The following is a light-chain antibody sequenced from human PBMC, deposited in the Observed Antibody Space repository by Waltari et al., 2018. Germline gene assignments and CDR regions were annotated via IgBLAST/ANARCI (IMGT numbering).Light chain of an antibody. CDR1: QSVSSN. CDR2: DVS. J-gene: IGKJ4*01. CDR3: QQYNNWPPLT. V-gene: IGKV3-15*01. Sequence: EIVMTQSPATLSVSPGERATLSCRASQSVSSNLAWYQQKPGQAPRLLIYDVSTRATGIPARFSGSASRTEFTLTISSLQSEDFAVYYCQQYNNWPPLTFGGGTKVEIK.